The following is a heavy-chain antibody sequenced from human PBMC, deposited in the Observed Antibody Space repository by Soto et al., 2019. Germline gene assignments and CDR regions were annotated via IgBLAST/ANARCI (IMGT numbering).Heavy chain of an antibody. J-gene: IGHJ4*02. CDR2: INPNSGGT. Sequence: ASVKVSCKASGYTFAGYYMHWVRQAPGQGLEWMGWINPNSGGTNYAQKFQGRVTMTRDTSISTAYMELSRLRSDDTAVYYCATWGSTSGRDFDYRGQGTLVTVSS. CDR1: GYTFAGYY. D-gene: IGHD2-2*01. CDR3: ATWGSTSGRDFDY. V-gene: IGHV1-2*02.